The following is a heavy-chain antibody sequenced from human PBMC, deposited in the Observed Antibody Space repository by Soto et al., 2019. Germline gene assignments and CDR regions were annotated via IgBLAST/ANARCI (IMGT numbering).Heavy chain of an antibody. J-gene: IGHJ5*01. CDR3: ESGGTAGYDFWSNPRGDWLTS. CDR1: GYTFANYY. D-gene: IGHD3-3*01. V-gene: IGHV1-8*01. CDR2: MSPAAGMTKT. Sequence: QVQLLQYGAEVRRPGASVMVSCKASGYTFANYYVSWVRQAAGPGLEWMVWMSPAAGMTKTTFLPQCRDRVTMTWATSLATAYLDVQTLTSDDTAVYYFESGGTAGYDFWSNPRGDWLTSWGQGPLVVVSA.